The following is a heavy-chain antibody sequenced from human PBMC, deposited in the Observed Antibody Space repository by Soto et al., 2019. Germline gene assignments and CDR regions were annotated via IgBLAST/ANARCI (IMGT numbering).Heavy chain of an antibody. J-gene: IGHJ6*02. CDR3: ARGKVLPEGGMDV. Sequence: QVQLQESGPGLVKPSQTLSLTCTVSGGSISSGDYYWRWIRQPPGKVLEWIGYIYYSGSTYYNPSLKSRVTIAVDTSKSHFSLKLSSVTAADTAVYYCARGKVLPEGGMDVWGQGTTVTVSS. V-gene: IGHV4-30-4*01. CDR1: GGSISSGDYY. CDR2: IYYSGST.